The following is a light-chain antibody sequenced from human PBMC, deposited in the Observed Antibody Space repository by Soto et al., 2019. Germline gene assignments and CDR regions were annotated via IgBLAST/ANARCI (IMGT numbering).Light chain of an antibody. V-gene: IGKV3-20*01. CDR3: QQYGNSEII. J-gene: IGKJ5*01. Sequence: EIVLTQSPGTLSMSAWEIAVLSCRTSQSVPNTYVAWYQQQPGQAPRLLISDTSNRATGIPDRFIGSGSGTDFTLTISRLEPEDFAVFYCQQYGNSEIIFGQGTRLEIK. CDR2: DTS. CDR1: QSVPNTY.